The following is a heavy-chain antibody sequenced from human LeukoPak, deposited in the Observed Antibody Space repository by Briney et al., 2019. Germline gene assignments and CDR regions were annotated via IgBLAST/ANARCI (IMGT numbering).Heavy chain of an antibody. Sequence: SETLSLTCAVYGGSFSGYYWSWIRQPPGKGLEWIGEINHSGSTNYNPSLKSRVTISVDTSKNQFSLKLSSVTAADTAVYYCARTFGETTVTDTNPVDHWGQGTLVTVSS. CDR2: INHSGST. J-gene: IGHJ4*02. CDR3: ARTFGETTVTDTNPVDH. D-gene: IGHD4-17*01. V-gene: IGHV4-34*01. CDR1: GGSFSGYY.